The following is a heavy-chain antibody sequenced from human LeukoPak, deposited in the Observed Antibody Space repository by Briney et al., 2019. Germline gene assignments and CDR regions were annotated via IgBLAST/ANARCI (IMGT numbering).Heavy chain of an antibody. CDR2: IKQDGSEK. J-gene: IGHJ6*02. D-gene: IGHD6-19*01. V-gene: IGHV3-7*01. Sequence: PGGSLRLSCAASGFTFSSYAMSWVRQAPGKGLEWVANIKQDGSEKYYVDSVKGRFTISRDNAKNSLYLQMNSLRAEDTAVYYCATQWLGDYYYYGMDVWGQGTTVTVSS. CDR1: GFTFSSYA. CDR3: ATQWLGDYYYYGMDV.